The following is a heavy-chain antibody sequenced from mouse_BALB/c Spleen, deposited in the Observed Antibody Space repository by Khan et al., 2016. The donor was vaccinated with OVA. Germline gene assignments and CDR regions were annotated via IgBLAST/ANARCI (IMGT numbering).Heavy chain of an antibody. V-gene: IGHV1-26*01. J-gene: IGHJ1*01. CDR1: GYTFTDYY. CDR2: INPNNGDT. CDR3: ARGRLDV. Sequence: VQLKQSGPELVKPGASVKVSCKASGYTFTDYYLKWMKQSLGKSLEWIGDINPNNGDTFYNQKFKGKATLTVDKSYSTAFTQLNSLTSEDSAVYYCARGRLDVWGAGTTVTVSS.